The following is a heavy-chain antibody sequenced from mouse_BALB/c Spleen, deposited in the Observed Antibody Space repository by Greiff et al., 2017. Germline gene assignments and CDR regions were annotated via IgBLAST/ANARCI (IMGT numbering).Heavy chain of an antibody. CDR2: ISDGGSYT. J-gene: IGHJ2*01. CDR3: AREGHFDY. Sequence: EVMLVESGGGLVKPGGSLKLSCAASGFTFSDYYMYWVRQTPEKRLEWVATISDGGSYTYYPDSVKGRFTISRDNAKNNLYLQMSSLKSEDTAMYYCAREGHFDYWGQGTTLTVSS. V-gene: IGHV5-4*02. CDR1: GFTFSDYY.